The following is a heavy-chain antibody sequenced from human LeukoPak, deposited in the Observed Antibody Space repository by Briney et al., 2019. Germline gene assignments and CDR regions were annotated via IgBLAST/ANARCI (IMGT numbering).Heavy chain of an antibody. CDR2: INTNTGNP. CDR3: ARDNYYDSSGYSAAFDI. J-gene: IGHJ3*02. Sequence: ASVKVSCKASGYTFTSYAMNWVRQAPGQGLEWMGWINTNTGNPTYAQGFTGRFVFSLDTSVSTAYLQISSLKAEDTAVYYCARDNYYDSSGYSAAFDIWGQGTMVTVSS. CDR1: GYTFTSYA. V-gene: IGHV7-4-1*02. D-gene: IGHD3-22*01.